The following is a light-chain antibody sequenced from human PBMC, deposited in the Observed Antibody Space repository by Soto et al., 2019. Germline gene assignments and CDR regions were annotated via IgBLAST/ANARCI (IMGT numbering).Light chain of an antibody. CDR3: QQANSFPPT. Sequence: DIQMTQFPFSVLALVGDRVTIIGGGGRNIGRGLAWYQQKPGKAPKLLIYAASSLQSGVPSRFSGSGSGTDFTLTISSLQPEDFATYHCQQANSFPPTFGGGTKVELQ. CDR2: AAS. CDR1: RNIGRG. J-gene: IGKJ4*01. V-gene: IGKV1D-12*01.